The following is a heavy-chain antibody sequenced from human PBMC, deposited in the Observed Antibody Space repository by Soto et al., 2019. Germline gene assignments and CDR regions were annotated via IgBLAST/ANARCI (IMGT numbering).Heavy chain of an antibody. CDR2: IYHNGET. D-gene: IGHD3-10*01. Sequence: QMQLQESGPGLVKPSETLSLICSVSGDSITAYYLSWLRQSPGKELEWIGYIYHNGETNYNPSLKSRVTISADTSKTQFSLRLSSVTAADTGVYYCARVKGGEFLKGSGMDVWGQGTRVIVSS. CDR3: ARVKGGEFLKGSGMDV. V-gene: IGHV4-59*01. CDR1: GDSITAYY. J-gene: IGHJ6*02.